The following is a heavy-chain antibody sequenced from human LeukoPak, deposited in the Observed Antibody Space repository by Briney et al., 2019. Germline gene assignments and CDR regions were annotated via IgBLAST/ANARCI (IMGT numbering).Heavy chain of an antibody. J-gene: IGHJ4*02. Sequence: QSGGSLRLSCAASGFTFNSHWMNWVRQAPGKGLEWVANIKQDGSEDYYMDSVKGRFIISRDNAKNSVYLQMNSLRVEDTAVYYCARPHGGYFDYWGQGTLVTVSS. CDR3: ARPHGGYFDY. V-gene: IGHV3-7*01. CDR1: GFTFNSHW. D-gene: IGHD3-16*01. CDR2: IKQDGSED.